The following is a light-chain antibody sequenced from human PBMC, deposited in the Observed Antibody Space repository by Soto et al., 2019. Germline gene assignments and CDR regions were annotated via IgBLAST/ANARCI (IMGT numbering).Light chain of an antibody. Sequence: QSVLTQPASVSGSPGQSITISCTGTSSNVGSYNLVSWYQQHPGKAPKLMIYEVSKRPSGVSNRFSGSKSGNTASLTISGLQSVYVTDSYSSSYAGSTPYVFRTGTKVPVL. CDR3: SSYAGSTPYV. V-gene: IGLV2-23*02. CDR1: SSNVGSYNL. CDR2: EVS. J-gene: IGLJ1*01.